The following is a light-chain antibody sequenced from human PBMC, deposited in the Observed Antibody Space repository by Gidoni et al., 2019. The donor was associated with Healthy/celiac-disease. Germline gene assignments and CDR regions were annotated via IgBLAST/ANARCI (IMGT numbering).Light chain of an antibody. CDR1: QSVSSY. CDR3: QQRSNWQDT. V-gene: IGKV3-11*02. J-gene: IGKJ2*01. CDR2: DAS. Sequence: EIVLTQSPATLSLSPGERATLSCRASQSVSSYLAWYQQKPGQAPRLLIYDASNRATGIPARLSGSGSGRDFTLTISSLEPEDFAVYYCQQRSNWQDTFXQXTKLXIK.